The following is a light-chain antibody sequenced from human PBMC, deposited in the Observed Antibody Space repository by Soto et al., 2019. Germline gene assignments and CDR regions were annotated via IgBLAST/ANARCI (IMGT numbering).Light chain of an antibody. CDR2: DYN. CDR1: TSNVGNNY. V-gene: IGLV1-51*01. J-gene: IGLJ1*01. CDR3: ATWDSSMRAYV. Sequence: SVLTQPPSVSAAPEQKVPISGPEGTSNVGNNYVSWYQHLPGAAPKLLIYDYNRRPSGIPDRFSGSRSGTLATLGITGLQTGDEADYYCATWDSSMRAYVFGAGTKVTVL.